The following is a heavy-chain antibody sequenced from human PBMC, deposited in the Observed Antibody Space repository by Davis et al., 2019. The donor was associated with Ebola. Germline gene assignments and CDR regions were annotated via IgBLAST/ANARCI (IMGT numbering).Heavy chain of an antibody. CDR1: GFRFSSYA. CDR2: LSGSGGST. V-gene: IGHV3-23*01. J-gene: IGHJ4*02. CDR3: AKSRNAWYVIPDY. Sequence: PGGSLRLSCAVSGFRFSSYAMSWVRQAPGKGLEWVSGLSGSGGSTNYADSVKGRCTISRDNSKNTLYLQMNSLRAEDTTVYYCAKSRNAWYVIPDYWGQGTLVAVSS. D-gene: IGHD6-19*01.